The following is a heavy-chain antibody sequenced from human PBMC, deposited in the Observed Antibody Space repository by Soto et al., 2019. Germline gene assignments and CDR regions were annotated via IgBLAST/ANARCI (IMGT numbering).Heavy chain of an antibody. CDR1: GGSISSGDYY. D-gene: IGHD3-3*01. CDR2: IYYSGST. V-gene: IGHV4-30-4*01. Sequence: SETLSLTCTVSGGSISSGDYYWRWIRQPPGKGLERIGYIYYSGSTYYKPSLKSRLTISVDTSKNQSSLKLSSVTAADKAVNKWTSSRITIFGGFQYWGKGTLVPVSS. CDR3: TSSRITIFGGFQY. J-gene: IGHJ4*02.